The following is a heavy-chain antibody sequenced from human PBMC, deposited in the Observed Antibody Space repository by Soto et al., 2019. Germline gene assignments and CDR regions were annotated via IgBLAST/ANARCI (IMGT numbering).Heavy chain of an antibody. CDR1: GVPFSDYY. V-gene: IGHV3-11*01. D-gene: IGHD3-10*01. Sequence: GGSLRLCCAASGVPFSDYYMSWIRQAPGKGLEWVSYISSSGSTIYYADSVKGRFTISRDNAKNSLYLQMNSLRAEDTAVYYCAISDGFGPDYWGQGTLVTVSS. J-gene: IGHJ4*02. CDR3: AISDGFGPDY. CDR2: ISSSGSTI.